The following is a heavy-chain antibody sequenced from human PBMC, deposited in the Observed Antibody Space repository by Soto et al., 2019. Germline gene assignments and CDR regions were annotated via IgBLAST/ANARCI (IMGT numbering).Heavy chain of an antibody. CDR1: GFTFSSYS. CDR3: ARDALLYSSSNNWFDP. J-gene: IGHJ5*02. CDR2: ISSSSSYI. V-gene: IGHV3-21*01. D-gene: IGHD6-13*01. Sequence: EVQLVESGGGLVKPGGSLRLSCAASGFTFSSYSMNWVRQAPGKGLEWVSSISSSSSYIYYGDSVKGRFTISRDNAKNSLYLQMNSLRTEDTAVYYCARDALLYSSSNNWFDPWGKVTLVTVSS.